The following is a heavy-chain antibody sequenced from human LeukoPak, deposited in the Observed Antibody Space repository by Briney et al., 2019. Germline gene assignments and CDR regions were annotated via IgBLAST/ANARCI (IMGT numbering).Heavy chain of an antibody. CDR3: AKGSLGSWYYFDY. CDR2: FGRSGSDT. D-gene: IGHD6-13*01. V-gene: IGHV3-23*01. Sequence: GGSLRLSCAASGFTLSAYNMNWVRQAPGKGLEWVSTFGRSGSDTYYSDSVKGRFTIFRDNSKNTLYLQMNSLRDEDTAVYYCAKGSLGSWYYFDYWGQGTLVTVSS. CDR1: GFTLSAYN. J-gene: IGHJ4*02.